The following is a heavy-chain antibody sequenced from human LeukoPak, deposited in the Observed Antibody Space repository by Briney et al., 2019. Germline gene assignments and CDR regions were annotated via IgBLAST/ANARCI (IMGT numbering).Heavy chain of an antibody. CDR2: TSVRGGNP. CDR1: GFSFSSYG. Sequence: GGSLRLSCAASGFSFSSYGMSWVRQAPGKGLEWVSVTSVRGGNPYYADSVKGRFTISRDNSKNTEYLHINSLRAEDTARYDCGKETGIILVRGAVEYWGGGTLVSVSS. CDR3: GKETGIILVRGAVEY. J-gene: IGHJ4*02. V-gene: IGHV3-23*01. D-gene: IGHD3-10*01.